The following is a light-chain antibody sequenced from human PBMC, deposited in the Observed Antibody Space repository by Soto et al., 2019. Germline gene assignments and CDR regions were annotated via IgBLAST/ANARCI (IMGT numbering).Light chain of an antibody. V-gene: IGKV1-5*03. Sequence: DIQMIQSPSTLSASVGDRVTMTFRASQSISSWLAWHQQKAGKAPKLLIYKASSLESGVPSRFSGSGSGTEFTLTISSLQPDDFATYYCQQYSSYSAYTFGQGTKLEIK. J-gene: IGKJ2*01. CDR2: KAS. CDR1: QSISSW. CDR3: QQYSSYSAYT.